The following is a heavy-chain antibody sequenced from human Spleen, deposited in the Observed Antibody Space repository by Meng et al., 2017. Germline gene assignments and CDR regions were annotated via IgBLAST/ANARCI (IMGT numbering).Heavy chain of an antibody. V-gene: IGHV3-23*01. CDR1: GFTFSAYG. J-gene: IGHJ5*01. CDR3: ARDNSGYPNWFDS. D-gene: IGHD3-22*01. CDR2: IGGTVSGT. Sequence: EVQVLESGGALVQPGGSLRLSCGASGFTFSAYGMSWVRQAPGKGLEWVSAIGGTVSGTYYADSVQGRFTISRDNSKNTLYLQMNTLRTEDTAVYYCARDNSGYPNWFDSWGQGTLVTVSS.